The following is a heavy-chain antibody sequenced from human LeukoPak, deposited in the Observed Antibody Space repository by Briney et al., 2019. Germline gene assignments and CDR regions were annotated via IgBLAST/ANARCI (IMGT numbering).Heavy chain of an antibody. V-gene: IGHV3-30*02. CDR2: IRYDGSNK. CDR1: GFTFSSYG. D-gene: IGHD3-10*01. Sequence: GGSLRLSCAASGFTFSSYGMHWVRQAPGKGLEWVAFIRYDGSNKYHADSVKGRFTISRDNSKNTLYLQMNSLRAEDTAVYYCAKDLDYYGSGSAFDYWGQGTLVTVSS. J-gene: IGHJ4*02. CDR3: AKDLDYYGSGSAFDY.